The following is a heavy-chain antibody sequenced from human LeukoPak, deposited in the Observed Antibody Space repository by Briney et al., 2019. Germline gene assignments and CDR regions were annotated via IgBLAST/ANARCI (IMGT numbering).Heavy chain of an antibody. J-gene: IGHJ4*02. D-gene: IGHD5-12*01. CDR1: GFTFSSYS. Sequence: PGGSLRLSCAASGFTFSSYSMNWVRQAPGKGLEWVSSISSCSSYIYYADSVKGRFTISRDNAKNSLYLQMNSLRAEDTAVYYCAREDRSGYDFFDYWGQGTLVTVSS. V-gene: IGHV3-21*01. CDR3: AREDRSGYDFFDY. CDR2: ISSCSSYI.